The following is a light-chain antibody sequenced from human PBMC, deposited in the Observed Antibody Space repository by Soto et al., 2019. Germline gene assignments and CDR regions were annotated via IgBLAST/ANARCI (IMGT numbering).Light chain of an antibody. CDR1: SSDIGNYNL. CDR2: EGN. Sequence: QSAGAQPACVSGSPGQAIAVSCTGTSSDIGNYNLVSWYQQHPGKAPKLIIYEGNKRPSGVSNRFSGSKSGSTASLTISGLQAEDEAVYYCCSYAGRRIFYVFGTGTKVTVL. CDR3: CSYAGRRIFYV. V-gene: IGLV2-23*01. J-gene: IGLJ1*01.